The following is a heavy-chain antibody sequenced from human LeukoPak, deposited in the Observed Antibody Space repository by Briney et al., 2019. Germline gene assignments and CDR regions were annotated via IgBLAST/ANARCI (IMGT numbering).Heavy chain of an antibody. D-gene: IGHD3-10*01. V-gene: IGHV3-74*03. Sequence: PGGSLRLSCAASGFTFSRYWMHWVRQAPGKGLMWVSRISPDGSTTLYADSVKGRFTISRDNAKNTLYLQMNTLRPDDTAVYYCAREQPPGVYFDYWGQGTLVSVSS. CDR1: GFTFSRYW. CDR3: AREQPPGVYFDY. CDR2: ISPDGSTT. J-gene: IGHJ4*02.